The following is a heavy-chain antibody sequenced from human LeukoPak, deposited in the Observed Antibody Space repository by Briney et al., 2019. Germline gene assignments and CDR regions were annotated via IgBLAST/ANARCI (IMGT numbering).Heavy chain of an antibody. CDR1: GFTFDDYA. Sequence: GGSLRLSCAASGFTFDDYAMHWVRQAPGKGLEWVSGISWNSGSICYADSVKGRFTISRDNAKNSLYLQMNSLRAEDTALYYCAKGAGNDYYDSSGYSSFDPWGQGTLVTVSS. V-gene: IGHV3-9*01. CDR2: ISWNSGSI. J-gene: IGHJ5*02. CDR3: AKGAGNDYYDSSGYSSFDP. D-gene: IGHD3-22*01.